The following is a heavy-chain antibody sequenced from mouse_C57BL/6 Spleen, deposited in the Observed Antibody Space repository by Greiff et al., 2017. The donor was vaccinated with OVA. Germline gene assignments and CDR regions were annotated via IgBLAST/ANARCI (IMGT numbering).Heavy chain of an antibody. D-gene: IGHD2-3*01. CDR2: INPNNGGT. V-gene: IGHV1-22*01. CDR3: AGGYYFFDY. J-gene: IGHJ2*01. Sequence: EVKLMESGPELVKPGASVKMSCKASGYTFTDYNMHWVKQSHGKSLEWIGDINPNNGGTSYNQKFKGKATLTVNKSSSTAYMELRSLTSEDSSVYYCAGGYYFFDYWGQGTTLTVSS. CDR1: GYTFTDYN.